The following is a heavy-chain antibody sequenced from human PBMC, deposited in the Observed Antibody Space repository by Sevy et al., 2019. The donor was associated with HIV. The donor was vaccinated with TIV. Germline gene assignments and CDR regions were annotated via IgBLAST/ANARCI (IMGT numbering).Heavy chain of an antibody. CDR3: ARDAAGGTTNSGMDV. CDR1: GHTFTDYH. V-gene: IGHV1-2*02. D-gene: IGHD1-7*01. J-gene: IGHJ6*02. Sequence: ASVKVSCKVSGHTFTDYHIHWVRQAPGQGLEWMGWINPNSGDTKYAQKFQGRITMTRDTSISTAYMELSRLRPDDTAVYFCARDAAGGTTNSGMDVWGQGTTVTVSS. CDR2: INPNSGDT.